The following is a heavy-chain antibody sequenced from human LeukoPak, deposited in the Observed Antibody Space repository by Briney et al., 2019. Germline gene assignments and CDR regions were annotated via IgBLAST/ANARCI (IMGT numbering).Heavy chain of an antibody. V-gene: IGHV3-23*01. Sequence: GGSLRLSCAASGFTFSSSAMSWVRQVPGKGLEWVSGISASGGSTSYADSVRGRFTISRDNSRNTMYLQMNSLRVEDTAVYYCVKDYQVGNSPAFGDYWGQGTLVTISS. J-gene: IGHJ4*02. D-gene: IGHD1-26*01. CDR1: GFTFSSSA. CDR3: VKDYQVGNSPAFGDY. CDR2: ISASGGST.